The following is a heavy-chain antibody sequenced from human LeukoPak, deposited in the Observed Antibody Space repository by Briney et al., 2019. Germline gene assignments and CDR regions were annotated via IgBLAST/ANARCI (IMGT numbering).Heavy chain of an antibody. J-gene: IGHJ4*02. Sequence: SETLSLTCTVSGGSISSSSYYWGWIREPPGKGLEWIGSIYYSGSTYYNPSLKSRVTISVDTSKNQFSLKLSSVSAADTAVYYCARDRGRYFDGPQTDYWGQGIPVTVSS. CDR2: IYYSGST. CDR1: GGSISSSSYY. D-gene: IGHD3-9*01. CDR3: ARDRGRYFDGPQTDY. V-gene: IGHV4-39*07.